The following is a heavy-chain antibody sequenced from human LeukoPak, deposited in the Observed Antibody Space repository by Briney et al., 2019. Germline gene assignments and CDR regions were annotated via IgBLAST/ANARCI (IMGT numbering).Heavy chain of an antibody. CDR2: IYHSGST. CDR1: GYSISSGYY. Sequence: ETSETLSLTCTVSGYSISSGYYWGWIRQPPGKGLEWIGSIYHSGSTYYNPSLKSRVTISVDTSKNQFSLKLGSVTAADTAVYYCARTSRYSSRWVEGWYFDLWGRGTLVTVSS. CDR3: ARTSRYSSRWVEGWYFDL. D-gene: IGHD6-13*01. V-gene: IGHV4-38-2*02. J-gene: IGHJ2*01.